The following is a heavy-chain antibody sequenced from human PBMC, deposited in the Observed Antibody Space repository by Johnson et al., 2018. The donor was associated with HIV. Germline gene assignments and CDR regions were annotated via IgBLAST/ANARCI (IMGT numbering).Heavy chain of an antibody. D-gene: IGHD1-26*01. CDR3: AKDVELHGAFDI. J-gene: IGHJ3*02. V-gene: IGHV3-30*18. Sequence: QVQLVESGGGVVQPGRSLRLSCAASGFTFSSYGMHWVRQAPGTGLEWVAVISYAGSNNYYADSVKGRFTISRDNSKNTLYLQMNSLRAEDTAVYYCAKDVELHGAFDIWGQGTMVTVSS. CDR1: GFTFSSYG. CDR2: ISYAGSNN.